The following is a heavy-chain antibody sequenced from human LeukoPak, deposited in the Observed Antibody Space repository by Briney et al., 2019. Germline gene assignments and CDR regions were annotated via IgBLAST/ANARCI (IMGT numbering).Heavy chain of an antibody. Sequence: SETLSLTCAVSGGSISSYYWSWIRQSPGKGLEWIGYIYDSGSTNYHPSLKSRVTMSVDTSKTQFSLKLKFLTAADTAVYYCVREAVNETILGATYLDIWGQGTMVIVSS. CDR3: VREAVNETILGATYLDI. CDR1: GGSISSYY. D-gene: IGHD1-26*01. CDR2: IYDSGST. V-gene: IGHV4-59*01. J-gene: IGHJ3*02.